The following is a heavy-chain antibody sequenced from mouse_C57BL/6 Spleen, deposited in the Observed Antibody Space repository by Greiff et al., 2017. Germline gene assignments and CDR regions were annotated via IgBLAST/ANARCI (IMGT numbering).Heavy chain of an antibody. CDR2: IWSGGST. V-gene: IGHV2-2*01. J-gene: IGHJ3*01. D-gene: IGHD1-1*01. Sequence: VQLQQSGPGLVQPSQSLSITCTVSGFSLTSYGVHWVRQSPGKGLEWLGVIWSGGSTDHNAAFISRLSISKDNSKSQVFFKMNSLQADDTAIYYCARRGDYYGSSPFAYWGQGTLVTVSA. CDR1: GFSLTSYG. CDR3: ARRGDYYGSSPFAY.